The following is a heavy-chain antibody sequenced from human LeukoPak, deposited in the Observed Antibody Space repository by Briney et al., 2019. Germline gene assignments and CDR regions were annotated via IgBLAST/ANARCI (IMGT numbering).Heavy chain of an antibody. D-gene: IGHD5-18*01. J-gene: IGHJ4*02. Sequence: ASVKVSCKASGYTFTSYDINWVRQATGQGLEWMEWMNPNSGNTGYAQKFQGRVTMTRNTSISTAYMELSSLRSEDTAVYYCARERNGYSYGYGDYWGQGTLVTVSS. V-gene: IGHV1-8*01. CDR2: MNPNSGNT. CDR1: GYTFTSYD. CDR3: ARERNGYSYGYGDY.